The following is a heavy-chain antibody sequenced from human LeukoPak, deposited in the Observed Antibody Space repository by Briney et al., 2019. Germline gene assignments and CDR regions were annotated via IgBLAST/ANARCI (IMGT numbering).Heavy chain of an antibody. CDR3: ARGGRVVGATFPFDY. CDR1: GGSFSGYY. D-gene: IGHD1-26*01. CDR2: INHSGST. J-gene: IGHJ4*02. V-gene: IGHV4-34*01. Sequence: SETLSLTCAVYGGSFSGYYWSWIRQPPGKGLGWIGEINHSGSTNYNPSLKSRVTISVDTSKNQFSLKLSSVTAADTAVYYCARGGRVVGATFPFDYWGQGTLVTVSS.